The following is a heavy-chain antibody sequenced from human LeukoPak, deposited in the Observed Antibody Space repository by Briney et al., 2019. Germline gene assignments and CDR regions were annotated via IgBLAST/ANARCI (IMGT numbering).Heavy chain of an antibody. Sequence: SETLSLTCTVSGGSISSYYWSWIRQPPGKGLEWIGYIYYSGSTNYNPSLKSRVTISVDTSKNQFSLKLSSVTAADTAVYYCARVVFGIRKRYYYMNVWGKGTTVTVSS. D-gene: IGHD3-3*01. J-gene: IGHJ6*03. V-gene: IGHV4-59*08. CDR3: ARVVFGIRKRYYYMNV. CDR1: GGSISSYY. CDR2: IYYSGST.